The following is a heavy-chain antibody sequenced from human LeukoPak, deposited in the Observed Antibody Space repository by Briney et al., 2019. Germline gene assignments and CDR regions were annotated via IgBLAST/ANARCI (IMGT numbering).Heavy chain of an antibody. J-gene: IGHJ4*02. D-gene: IGHD2-15*01. CDR3: ARGVEVVDY. CDR1: GGSFTDFY. Sequence: SETLSLTCAVFGGSFTDFYWSWIRQPPGRGLEWIGYIYYSETTNYNPSLKSRVTISVDTSKNQFSLKLSSVTAADTAVYYCARGVEVVDYWGQGILATVSP. V-gene: IGHV4-59*01. CDR2: IYYSETT.